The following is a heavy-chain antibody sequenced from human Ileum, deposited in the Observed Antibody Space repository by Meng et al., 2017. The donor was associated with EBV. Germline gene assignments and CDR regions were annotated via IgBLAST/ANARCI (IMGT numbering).Heavy chain of an antibody. D-gene: IGHD1-14*01. Sequence: EVQVVESGGALVQPGGSLRLSCAASGFTFSSYWMHWVRQAPGKGLEWVSRTNENGATTTYADSVKGRFTISRDNAKNTLYLQMNSLRAEDTAVYYCSRDLAGSDDYWGQGTLVTASS. V-gene: IGHV3-74*03. CDR3: SRDLAGSDDY. CDR2: TNENGATT. CDR1: GFTFSSYW. J-gene: IGHJ4*02.